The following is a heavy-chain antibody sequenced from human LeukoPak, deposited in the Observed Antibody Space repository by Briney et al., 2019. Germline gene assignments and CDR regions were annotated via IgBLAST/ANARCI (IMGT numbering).Heavy chain of an antibody. D-gene: IGHD3-10*01. CDR2: MSPNNGKA. J-gene: IGHJ3*02. Sequence: ASVKVSCKTSGYTFTSHDIHWVRQATGQDLEWLGWMSPNNGKAAYAQKFQGRITMTRNTAIRTAYMELNSLTSEDTAIYYCARIIFAGLRAFDKWGQGTMVTVSS. V-gene: IGHV1-8*01. CDR1: GYTFTSHD. CDR3: ARIIFAGLRAFDK.